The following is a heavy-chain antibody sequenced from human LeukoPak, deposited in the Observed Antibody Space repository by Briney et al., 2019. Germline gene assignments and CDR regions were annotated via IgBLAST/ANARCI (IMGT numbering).Heavy chain of an antibody. D-gene: IGHD3-10*01. CDR2: IYHSGST. Sequence: SGTLSLTCAVSGGSISSSNWWSWVRQPPGKGLEWIGEIYHSGSTNYNPSLKSRVTISVDKSKNQFSLKLSSVTAADTAVYYCARDSVRGVIIRAGMDVWGQGTTVTVSS. CDR3: ARDSVRGVIIRAGMDV. J-gene: IGHJ6*02. CDR1: GGSISSSNW. V-gene: IGHV4-4*02.